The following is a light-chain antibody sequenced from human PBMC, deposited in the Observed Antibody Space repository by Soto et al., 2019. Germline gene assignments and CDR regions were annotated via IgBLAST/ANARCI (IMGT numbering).Light chain of an antibody. CDR2: GAS. CDR1: QSVSSN. CDR3: QQYNNFLT. V-gene: IGKV3-15*01. Sequence: IVMMQSPATLSVSPWERATLSCRASQSVSSNLAWYQQKPGQAPRLLIYGASTRATGIPARFSGSGSGTEFTLTISSLQSEDFAVYYCQQYNNFLTFGQGTRLEIK. J-gene: IGKJ5*01.